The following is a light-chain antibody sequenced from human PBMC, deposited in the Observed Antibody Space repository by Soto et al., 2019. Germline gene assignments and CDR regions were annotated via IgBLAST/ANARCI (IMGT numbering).Light chain of an antibody. CDR3: QQVNDIPLT. J-gene: IGKJ3*01. V-gene: IGKV1-12*01. CDR1: QDVRTW. Sequence: DIQMTQSPSSVSASIGDRVTLTCRASQDVRTWLAWYQQKPGRAPKLLIHAASRLQSGVPSRFSGSGSGTDFTLTISNLQPDDLGTYYCQQVNDIPLTFGPGTKVDIK. CDR2: AAS.